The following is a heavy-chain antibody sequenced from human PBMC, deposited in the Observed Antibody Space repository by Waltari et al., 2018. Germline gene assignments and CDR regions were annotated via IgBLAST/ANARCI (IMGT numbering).Heavy chain of an antibody. D-gene: IGHD4-17*01. Sequence: EVQLVESGGGLVQPGGSLRLSCAASGFTFSSYAMSWVRQAPGKGLEWVSAISGRGGSTYYADSVKGQFTISRDNSKNTLYLQMNSLRAEDTAVYYCAKDPRDRTTVTTYDPWGQGTLVTVSS. V-gene: IGHV3-23*04. CDR1: GFTFSSYA. CDR3: AKDPRDRTTVTTYDP. J-gene: IGHJ5*02. CDR2: ISGRGGST.